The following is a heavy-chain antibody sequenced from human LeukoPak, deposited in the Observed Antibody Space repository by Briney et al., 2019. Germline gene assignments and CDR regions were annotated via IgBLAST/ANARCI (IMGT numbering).Heavy chain of an antibody. CDR1: GYSLTSYW. J-gene: IGHJ3*02. V-gene: IGHV5-51*01. D-gene: IGHD3-9*01. Sequence: GESLKISCKGSGYSLTSYWIGWVRQMPGKGLEWMGIIYPGDSDTRYSPSFQGQVTISADKSISTAYLQWSSLKASDTAMYYCARPRDILTGYFGGAFDIWGQGTMVTVSS. CDR3: ARPRDILTGYFGGAFDI. CDR2: IYPGDSDT.